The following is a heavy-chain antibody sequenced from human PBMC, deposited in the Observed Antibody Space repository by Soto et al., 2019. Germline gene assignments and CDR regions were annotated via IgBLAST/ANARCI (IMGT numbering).Heavy chain of an antibody. CDR3: ARTADYGDYIDWYFDL. CDR2: INHSGST. Sequence: QVQLQQWGAGLLKPSETLSLTCAVYGASFSGYYWSWIRQPPGKGLEWIGEINHSGSTNYNPSLNSRVTISVDTSKNQFALKVTSVTAADTAVYYCARTADYGDYIDWYFDLWGRGTLVTVSS. CDR1: GASFSGYY. J-gene: IGHJ2*01. V-gene: IGHV4-34*01. D-gene: IGHD4-17*01.